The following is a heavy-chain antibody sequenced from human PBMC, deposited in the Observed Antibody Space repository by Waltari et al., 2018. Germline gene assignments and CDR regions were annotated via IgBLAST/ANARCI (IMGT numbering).Heavy chain of an antibody. D-gene: IGHD3-3*01. J-gene: IGHJ5*02. V-gene: IGHV1-2*02. Sequence: QVQLVQSGAEVKKPGASVKVSCKASGYTFTGYYMHWVRQAPGQGLEWMGWINPNRGGTNYAKKCQGRVTMTRDTSISTAYMELSRLRSDDTAVYYCARDRITIFGVPKGWFDPWGQGTLVTVSS. CDR2: INPNRGGT. CDR3: ARDRITIFGVPKGWFDP. CDR1: GYTFTGYY.